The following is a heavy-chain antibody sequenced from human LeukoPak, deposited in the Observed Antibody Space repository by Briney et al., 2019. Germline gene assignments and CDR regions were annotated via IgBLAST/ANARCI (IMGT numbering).Heavy chain of an antibody. CDR1: GFTFSSYS. V-gene: IGHV3-48*04. CDR2: ISGSSSTI. J-gene: IGHJ4*02. CDR3: ARSGRGVGATTYRGGVFDY. Sequence: PGGSLRLSCAASGFTFSSYSMNWVRQAPGKGLEWVSYISGSSSTIYYADSVKGRFTISRDNAKNSLYLRMNSLRAEDTAVYYCARSGRGVGATTYRGGVFDYWGQGTLVTVSS. D-gene: IGHD1-26*01.